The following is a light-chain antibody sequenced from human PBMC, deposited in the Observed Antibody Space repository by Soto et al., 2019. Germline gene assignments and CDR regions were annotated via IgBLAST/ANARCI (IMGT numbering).Light chain of an antibody. CDR2: AVS. J-gene: IGLJ1*01. V-gene: IGLV2-14*01. CDR3: SSYTRSSAPYV. Sequence: QSALTQPASVSGSPGQSITISCTGTSSDVGAYNYVSWYQQHPGKAPKLMIYAVSNRPSGVSNRFSGSKSGNTGSLTISGLQAEDEADYYCSSYTRSSAPYVFGTGTKVIVL. CDR1: SSDVGAYNY.